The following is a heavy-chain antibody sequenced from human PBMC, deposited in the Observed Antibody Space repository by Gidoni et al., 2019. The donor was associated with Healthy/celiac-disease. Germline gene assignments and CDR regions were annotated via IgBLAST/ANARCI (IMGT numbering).Heavy chain of an antibody. V-gene: IGHV3-21*01. CDR1: GFTFSSHS. Sequence: EVQLVESGGGLVKPGGSLRLSCAASGFTFSSHSMNWVRQAPGKGLEGVSSISSSSSYIYYADSVKGRFTISRDNAKNSLYLQMNSLRAEDTAVYYCARDGIRYFDWLPYYYYYMDVWGKGTTVTVSS. CDR2: ISSSSSYI. J-gene: IGHJ6*03. D-gene: IGHD3-9*01. CDR3: ARDGIRYFDWLPYYYYYMDV.